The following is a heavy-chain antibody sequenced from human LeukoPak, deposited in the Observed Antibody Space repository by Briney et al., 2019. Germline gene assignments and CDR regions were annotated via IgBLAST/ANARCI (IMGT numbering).Heavy chain of an antibody. CDR1: RGTFSSYA. CDR2: IIPIFGTA. V-gene: IGHV1-69*13. CDR3: ARETSQKGAHYMDV. D-gene: IGHD3-16*01. Sequence: GASVKVSCKASRGTFSSYAISWVRQAPGQGLEWMGGIIPIFGTAIYAQKLQGRVTITADDSTSTAYMELSSLRSEDTAVYYCARETSQKGAHYMDVWGKGTTVTISS. J-gene: IGHJ6*03.